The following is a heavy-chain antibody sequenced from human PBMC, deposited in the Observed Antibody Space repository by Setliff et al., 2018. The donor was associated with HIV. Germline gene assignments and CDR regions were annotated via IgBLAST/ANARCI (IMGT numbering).Heavy chain of an antibody. V-gene: IGHV4-34*01. CDR3: ARAGYYSGWSGLDI. D-gene: IGHD6-19*01. J-gene: IGHJ3*02. CDR2: VTDDGSA. Sequence: PSETLSLTCAVYGGSLTNYYWSWFRQSPGKGLEWIGEVTDDGSANYNPSLKSRVTISLVTSKAQFSLKLDSVTAADTAVYYCARAGYYSGWSGLDIWGQGTMVTVSS. CDR1: GGSLTNYY.